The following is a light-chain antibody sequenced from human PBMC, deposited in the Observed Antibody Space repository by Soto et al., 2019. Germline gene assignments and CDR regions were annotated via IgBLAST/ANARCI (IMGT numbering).Light chain of an antibody. CDR1: SSDVGAYIY. J-gene: IGLJ1*01. CDR3: CSYTSSRTDG. Sequence: QSALTPPASVSGSPGQSITISCTGTSSDVGAYIYVSWYQHHPGKAPKVMIYEVTNRPSGVSDRFSGSESGNTASLTISGLQAEDEADYYCCSYTSSRTDGFGTGTKLTVL. V-gene: IGLV2-14*01. CDR2: EVT.